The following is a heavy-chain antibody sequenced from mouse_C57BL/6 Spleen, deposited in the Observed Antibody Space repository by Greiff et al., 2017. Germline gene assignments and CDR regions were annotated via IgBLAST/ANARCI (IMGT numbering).Heavy chain of an antibody. Sequence: VQLQQSGPELVKPGASVKISCKASGYAFSSSWMNWVKQRPGKGLEWIGRIYPGDGDTNYNGKFKGKATLTADNSSSTAYMQLSSLTSEDSAVYFCAANYYGSSYDWYFDVWGTGTTVTVSS. CDR2: IYPGDGDT. V-gene: IGHV1-82*01. D-gene: IGHD1-1*01. CDR3: AANYYGSSYDWYFDV. CDR1: GYAFSSSW. J-gene: IGHJ1*03.